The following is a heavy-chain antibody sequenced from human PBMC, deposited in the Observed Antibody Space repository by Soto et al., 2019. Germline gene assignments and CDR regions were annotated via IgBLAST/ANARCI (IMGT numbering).Heavy chain of an antibody. CDR1: GFSFSANA. Sequence: DVQLLESGGGLVQPGGSLRLSCVASGFSFSANAMTWVRQAPGKGLEWVSSILRIGDSAYYADSVKGRFTISRDNSKSTLYLQMNSLRAEDTAVYYCARRGLSNNDYWGQGTLVTVSS. CDR2: ILRIGDSA. CDR3: ARRGLSNNDY. J-gene: IGHJ4*02. D-gene: IGHD1-1*01. V-gene: IGHV3-23*01.